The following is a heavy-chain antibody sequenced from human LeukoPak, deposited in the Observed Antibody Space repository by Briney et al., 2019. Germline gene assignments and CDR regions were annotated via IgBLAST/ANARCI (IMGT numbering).Heavy chain of an antibody. J-gene: IGHJ4*02. D-gene: IGHD6-19*01. CDR3: ALLAVASDFDY. V-gene: IGHV3-48*03. CDR2: IASSSTTI. Sequence: GGSLRLSCAVSGFPFSIYEMNWVRQAPGKGLEWVSNIASSSTTIYYADSVKGRFSISRDNAKSSLYLQMNSLRVEDTAVYYCALLAVASDFDYWGQGALVTVSS. CDR1: GFPFSIYE.